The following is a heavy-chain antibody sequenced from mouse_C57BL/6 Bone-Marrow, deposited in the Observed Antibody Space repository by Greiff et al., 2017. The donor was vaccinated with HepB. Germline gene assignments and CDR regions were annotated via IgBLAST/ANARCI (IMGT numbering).Heavy chain of an antibody. CDR2: IDPENGDT. CDR3: TTITTVVYWYFDV. CDR1: GFNIKDDY. D-gene: IGHD1-1*01. V-gene: IGHV14-4*01. J-gene: IGHJ1*03. Sequence: VQLQQSGAELVRPGASVKLSCTASGFNIKDDYMHWVKQRPEQGLEWIGWIDPENGDTEYASKFQGKATITADTSYNTAYLQLSSLTSEDTAVYYCTTITTVVYWYFDVWGTGTTVTVSS.